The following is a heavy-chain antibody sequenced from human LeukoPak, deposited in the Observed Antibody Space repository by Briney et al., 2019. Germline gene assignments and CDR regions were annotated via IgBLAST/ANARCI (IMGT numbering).Heavy chain of an antibody. CDR2: IQQDGSQR. CDR1: GFRFGDFW. Sequence: PGGSLRLSCAASGFRFGDFWMSWVRQAPGKGLGWVANIQQDGSQRNYVDSVKGRFTISRDNAKNSLSLQMNSLRDEDTAIYYCAEDSPFGGYWGQGTLVTVSS. CDR3: AEDSPFGGY. D-gene: IGHD3-16*01. J-gene: IGHJ4*02. V-gene: IGHV3-7*05.